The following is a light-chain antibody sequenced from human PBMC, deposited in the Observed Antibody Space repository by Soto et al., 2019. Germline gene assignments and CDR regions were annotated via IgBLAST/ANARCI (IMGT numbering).Light chain of an antibody. Sequence: DIVMTQSPDSLAVSLGERVTINCKSSQSVLYSSNNKNYLAWYQQKPGQPPKLLIYWASTRESGVPDRFSGGGSGTDFTLTISSLQAEDVAVYYCQQYYSTLWTFGQGTKVDIK. V-gene: IGKV4-1*01. CDR2: WAS. CDR1: QSVLYSSNNKNY. J-gene: IGKJ1*01. CDR3: QQYYSTLWT.